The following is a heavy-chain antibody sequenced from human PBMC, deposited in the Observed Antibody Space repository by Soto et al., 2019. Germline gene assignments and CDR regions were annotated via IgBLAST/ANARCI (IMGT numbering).Heavy chain of an antibody. J-gene: IGHJ4*02. CDR2: INSDGSST. CDR3: AIRASYYDSSGYFDY. CDR1: GFTFSSYW. V-gene: IGHV3-74*01. Sequence: HPGGALRLSCAASGFTFSSYWMHWVRQAPGKGLVWVSRINSDGSSTSYADSVKGRFTITRDNAKNTLYLQMNSLRAEDTAVYYCAIRASYYDSSGYFDYWGQGTLVTV. D-gene: IGHD3-22*01.